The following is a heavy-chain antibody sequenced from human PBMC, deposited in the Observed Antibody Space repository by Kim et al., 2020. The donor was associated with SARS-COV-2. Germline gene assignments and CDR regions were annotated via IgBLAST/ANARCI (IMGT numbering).Heavy chain of an antibody. CDR3: AKKRGYSSSWEDFDY. V-gene: IGHV3-23*01. D-gene: IGHD6-13*01. Sequence: VRGRFPLTRDNSKNTRYLQRNSLRAEDTAVYYCAKKRGYSSSWEDFDYWGQGTLVTVSS. J-gene: IGHJ4*02.